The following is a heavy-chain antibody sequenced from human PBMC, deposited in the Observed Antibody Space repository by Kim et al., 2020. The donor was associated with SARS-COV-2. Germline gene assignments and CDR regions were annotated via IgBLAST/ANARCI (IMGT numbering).Heavy chain of an antibody. CDR2: NT. D-gene: IGHD1-26*01. Sequence: NTKYSQKFQGRVTITRDTSASTAYMELSSLRSEDTAVYYCAREAWELLLYWGQGTLVTVSS. V-gene: IGHV1-3*01. J-gene: IGHJ4*02. CDR3: AREAWELLLY.